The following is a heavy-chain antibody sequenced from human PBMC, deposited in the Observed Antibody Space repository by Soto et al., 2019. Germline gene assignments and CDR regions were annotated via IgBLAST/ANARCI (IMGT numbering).Heavy chain of an antibody. CDR1: GYTFTSYG. V-gene: IGHV1-18*01. CDR2: ISAYNGNT. CDR3: ARAGLRYFDWLTYLDY. D-gene: IGHD3-9*01. J-gene: IGHJ4*02. Sequence: GASVKVSCKASGYTFTSYGISWVRQAPGQGLEWMGWISAYNGNTNYAQKLQGRVTMTTDTSTSTAYMELRSLRSDDTAVYYCARAGLRYFDWLTYLDYWGQGTLVTVSS.